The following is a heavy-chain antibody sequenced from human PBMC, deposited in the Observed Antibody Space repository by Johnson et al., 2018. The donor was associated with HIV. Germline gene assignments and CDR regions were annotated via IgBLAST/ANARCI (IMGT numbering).Heavy chain of an antibody. V-gene: IGHV3-30*18. CDR1: GFTFSSYG. D-gene: IGHD3-3*01. CDR2: ISSDGSNK. J-gene: IGHJ3*02. Sequence: QVQLVESGGGVVRPGGSLRLSCAASGFTFSSYGMHWVRQAPGKGLEWVAFISSDGSNKYFAVSVTGRFSISRDNSKNTLYLQMNSLTAEDTAVYYCAKPQWVSSGAFDIWGQGTMVTVSS. CDR3: AKPQWVSSGAFDI.